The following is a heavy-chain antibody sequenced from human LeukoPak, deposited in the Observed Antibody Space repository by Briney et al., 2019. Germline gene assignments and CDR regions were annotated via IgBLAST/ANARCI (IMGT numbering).Heavy chain of an antibody. D-gene: IGHD5-18*01. V-gene: IGHV3-74*01. Sequence: PGGSLRLSCSAPGFTFSSYWMHWVRQAPGKGLVWVSRINSDGSSTSYADSVKGRFTISRDNAKNTLYLQMNSLRAEDTAVYYCARVFLVDDTAMVTHNGYWGQGTLVTVSS. CDR1: GFTFSSYW. CDR3: ARVFLVDDTAMVTHNGY. J-gene: IGHJ4*02. CDR2: INSDGSST.